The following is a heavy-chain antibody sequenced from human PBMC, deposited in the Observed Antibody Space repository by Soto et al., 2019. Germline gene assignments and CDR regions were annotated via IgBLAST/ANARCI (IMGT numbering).Heavy chain of an antibody. CDR1: GYTFTSYG. CDR3: ARALIVATNNWFDP. Sequence: ASVKVSCKASGYTFTSYGISWVRQAPGQGLEWMGWISAYNGNTNYAQKIQGRVTMTTDTSTSTAYMELRSLRSDDTAVYYCARALIVATNNWFDPWGQGTLVTVS. J-gene: IGHJ5*02. CDR2: ISAYNGNT. V-gene: IGHV1-18*01. D-gene: IGHD5-12*01.